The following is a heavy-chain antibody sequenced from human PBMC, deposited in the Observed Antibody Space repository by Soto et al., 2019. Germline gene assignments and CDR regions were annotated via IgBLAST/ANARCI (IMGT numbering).Heavy chain of an antibody. J-gene: IGHJ4*02. V-gene: IGHV3-74*01. CDR3: TRGPRPISTGTGAY. D-gene: IGHD3-10*01. CDR2: IYNDGSYT. CDR1: GFIFKMYW. Sequence: GGSLRLSCAASGFIFKMYWMHWVRQTPGKGLVWISRIYNDGSYTDYADSVKGRFAISRDNVNDTLYLQMNNLRAEDSGLYYCTRGPRPISTGTGAYWGQGTQVTVSS.